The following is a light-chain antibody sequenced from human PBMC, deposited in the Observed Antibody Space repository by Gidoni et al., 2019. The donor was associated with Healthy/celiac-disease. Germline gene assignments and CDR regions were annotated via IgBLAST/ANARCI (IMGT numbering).Light chain of an antibody. J-gene: IGLJ1*01. CDR2: EGS. CDR3: CSYAGSSTGYV. Sequence: QSALTQPASVSGSPGHSITISCTGTSSDVGSYNLVSWYQQHPGKAPKLMIYEGSKRPSGVSNRFSGSKSGNTASLTISGLQAEDEADYYCCSYAGSSTGYVFGTGTKVTVL. CDR1: SSDVGSYNL. V-gene: IGLV2-23*01.